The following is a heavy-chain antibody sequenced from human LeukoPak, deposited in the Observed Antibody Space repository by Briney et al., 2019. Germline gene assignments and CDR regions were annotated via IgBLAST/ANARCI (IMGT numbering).Heavy chain of an antibody. D-gene: IGHD1-14*01. J-gene: IGHJ4*02. Sequence: SETLSLTCTVSGGSISSSSYYWGWIRQPPGKGLEWIGSIYYSGSTYYNPSLKSRVTISVDRSKNQFSLKLSSVTAADTAVYYCARDRSGDQNLFDYWGQGTLVTVSS. CDR2: IYYSGST. CDR1: GGSISSSSYY. V-gene: IGHV4-39*07. CDR3: ARDRSGDQNLFDY.